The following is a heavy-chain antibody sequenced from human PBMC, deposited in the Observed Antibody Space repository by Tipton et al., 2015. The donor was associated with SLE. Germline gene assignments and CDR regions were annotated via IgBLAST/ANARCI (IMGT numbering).Heavy chain of an antibody. D-gene: IGHD6-13*01. CDR3: AKDRGKVAAAGLRY. J-gene: IGHJ4*02. V-gene: IGHV3-30-3*01. CDR1: GFTFSSYA. CDR2: ISYDGSNK. Sequence: SLRLSCAASGFTFSSYAMHWVRQAPGKGLEWVAVISYDGSNKYYADSVKGRFTISRDNSKNTLYLQMNSLRAEDTAVYYCAKDRGKVAAAGLRYWGQGTLVTVSS.